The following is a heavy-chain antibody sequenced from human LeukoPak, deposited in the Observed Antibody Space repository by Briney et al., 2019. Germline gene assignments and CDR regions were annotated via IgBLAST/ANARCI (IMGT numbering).Heavy chain of an antibody. CDR1: GYTFTSYA. J-gene: IGHJ4*02. CDR3: ARDSGERGSGSYLIAY. V-gene: IGHV1-18*01. CDR2: ISSYNGNT. Sequence: ASVKVSCKASGYTFTSYAITWVRQAPGQGLEWMGWISSYNGNTNYAQKLQGRVTMTTETSTSTAYMELSRLRSDDTAVYYCARDSGERGSGSYLIAYWGQGTLVTVSS. D-gene: IGHD3-10*01.